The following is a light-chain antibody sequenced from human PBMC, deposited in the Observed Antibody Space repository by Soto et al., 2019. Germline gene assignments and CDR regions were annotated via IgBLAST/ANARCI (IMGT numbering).Light chain of an antibody. V-gene: IGKV3-20*01. J-gene: IGKJ1*01. CDR1: QSVSSSY. Sequence: EIVLTQSPGTLSLSPGERATLSCRASQSVSSSYLAWYQQKPGQAPRLLIYGASSRATGIPDRFSGSGSGTDFTLTISSLRTQDFAVYYCQQYGSSPWTFGQGTKVEIK. CDR3: QQYGSSPWT. CDR2: GAS.